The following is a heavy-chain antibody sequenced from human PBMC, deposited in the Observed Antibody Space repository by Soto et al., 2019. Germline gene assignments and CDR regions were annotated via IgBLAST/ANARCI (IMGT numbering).Heavy chain of an antibody. CDR2: ISGSGGST. CDR3: AKNSPYDFWSGYFRQAEYFQH. Sequence: EVQLLESGGGLVQPGGSLRLSCAASGFTFSSYAMSWVRQAPGKGLEWVSAISGSGGSTYYADSVKGRFTISRDNSKNTLYLQMNSMRAEETAVYYCAKNSPYDFWSGYFRQAEYFQHWGQGTLVTVSS. V-gene: IGHV3-23*01. J-gene: IGHJ1*01. CDR1: GFTFSSYA. D-gene: IGHD3-3*01.